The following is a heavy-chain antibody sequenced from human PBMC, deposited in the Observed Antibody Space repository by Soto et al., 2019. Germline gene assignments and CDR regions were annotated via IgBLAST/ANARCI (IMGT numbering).Heavy chain of an antibody. CDR2: ISAYNGNT. CDR3: ACNLPDYNNYYFDY. V-gene: IGHV1-18*01. J-gene: IGHJ4*02. Sequence: ASVKVSCKASGYTFTSYGISWGRQAPGQGLEWMGWISAYNGNTNYAQKLQGRVTMTTDTSTSTAYMELRSLRSDDTAVYYCACNLPDYNNYYFDYWGQGTLVTAPQ. CDR1: GYTFTSYG. D-gene: IGHD4-4*01.